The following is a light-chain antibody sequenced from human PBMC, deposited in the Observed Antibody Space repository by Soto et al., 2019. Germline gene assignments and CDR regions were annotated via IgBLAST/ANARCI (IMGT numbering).Light chain of an antibody. Sequence: DMQMTQSPSSLSASVGDRVTITCRASQTIRTYLNWYQQKPGKAPKLLIYAASNLQSGVPSRFRGSGSGTDFNLTITSLQPEDFATYYCQQSYIDLTFGGGTKVEIK. J-gene: IGKJ4*01. CDR3: QQSYIDLT. CDR1: QTIRTY. V-gene: IGKV1-39*01. CDR2: AAS.